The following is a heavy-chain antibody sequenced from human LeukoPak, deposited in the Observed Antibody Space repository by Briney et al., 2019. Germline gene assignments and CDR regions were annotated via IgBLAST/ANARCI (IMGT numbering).Heavy chain of an antibody. CDR2: MDGDGGHI. CDR1: GLTVSNHW. V-gene: IGHV3-7*01. D-gene: IGHD5-18*01. J-gene: IGHJ4*02. Sequence: GGSLRLSCVASGLTVSNHWMSWVRQAPGKGLEWVASMDGDGGHIYHAGSVKGRFTISRDNAKNSLYLQLNSLRAEDTAVYYCARDRGYSAFDFWGQGTLVTVSS. CDR3: ARDRGYSAFDF.